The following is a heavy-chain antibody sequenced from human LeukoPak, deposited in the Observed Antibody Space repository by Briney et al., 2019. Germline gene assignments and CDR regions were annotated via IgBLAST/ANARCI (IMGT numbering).Heavy chain of an antibody. V-gene: IGHV3-20*04. Sequence: GGSLRLSCAASGFTFDDYGMSWVRQAPGKWLEWVSGINWNGGSTGYADSVKGRFTISRDNAKNSLYLQMNSLRAEDTALYYCAKSVAASLDCWGQGTLVTVSS. CDR1: GFTFDDYG. CDR3: AKSVAASLDC. CDR2: INWNGGST. J-gene: IGHJ4*02. D-gene: IGHD2-15*01.